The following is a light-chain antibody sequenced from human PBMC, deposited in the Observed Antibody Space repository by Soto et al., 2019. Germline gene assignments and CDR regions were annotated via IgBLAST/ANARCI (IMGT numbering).Light chain of an antibody. CDR3: QQYGSSPPWT. J-gene: IGKJ1*01. CDR1: QSISRY. CDR2: GAS. V-gene: IGKV3-20*01. Sequence: IVLTQSPGTLSLSPGERTTLSCRASQSISRYLAWYQQKPGQGPRLLIYGASSRATGIPDRFSGSGSGTDFTLTISRLEPEDFAVYYCQQYGSSPPWTFGQGTKVDIK.